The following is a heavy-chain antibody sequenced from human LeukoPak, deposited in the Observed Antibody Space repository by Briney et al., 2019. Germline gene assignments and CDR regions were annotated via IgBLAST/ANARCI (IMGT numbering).Heavy chain of an antibody. D-gene: IGHD5-24*01. CDR3: AREAKMATIRGLFDY. V-gene: IGHV4-34*01. Sequence: SETLSLTCAVYGGSFSGYYWSWIRQPPGKGLEWIGEINHSGSTNYNPSLKSRVTISVDTSKNQFSLKLSSVTAADTAVHYCAREAKMATIRGLFDYWGQGTLVTVSS. J-gene: IGHJ4*02. CDR1: GGSFSGYY. CDR2: INHSGST.